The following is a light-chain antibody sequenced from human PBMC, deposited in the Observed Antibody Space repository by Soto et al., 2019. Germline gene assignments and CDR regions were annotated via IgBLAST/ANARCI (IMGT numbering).Light chain of an antibody. CDR2: KAS. CDR3: QQYNSYSPGLT. J-gene: IGKJ4*01. V-gene: IGKV1-5*03. Sequence: DIQMTQSPSTLSASVGDRVTITCRASQSSSSWLAWYQQKPGKAPKLLIYKASSLESGVPSRFSGSGSGTEFTLTISSLQPDDFATYYCQQYNSYSPGLTLGGGTKVEIK. CDR1: QSSSSW.